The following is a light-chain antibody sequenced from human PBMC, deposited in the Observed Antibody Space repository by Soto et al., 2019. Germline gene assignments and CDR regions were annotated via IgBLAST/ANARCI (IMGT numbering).Light chain of an antibody. J-gene: IGLJ3*02. V-gene: IGLV2-14*01. CDR3: SSFTSTNTWV. CDR1: SSDVGGHDY. CDR2: EAF. Sequence: QSALTQVACVSGSPGQSITISCTATSSDVGGHDYVSWYLQHPGKAPKLLIYEAFNRPSGVSDRFSGSKSGSTASLTISGLQAEDEGDYYCSSFTSTNTWVFGGGTKLTVL.